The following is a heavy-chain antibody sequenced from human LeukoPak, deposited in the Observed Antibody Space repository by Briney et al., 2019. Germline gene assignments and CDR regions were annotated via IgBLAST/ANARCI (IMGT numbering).Heavy chain of an antibody. CDR3: ARDTRSSSGWEFYYH. CDR2: ISDSGDRT. CDR1: GFAYSSRG. Sequence: GGSLTPARAASGFAYSSRGMGGVRQAPGKGLEWGSAISDSGDRTYYADSVKGRFTLSRDNYQYTLYLPMNRLRGADRAVYYCARDTRSSSGWEFYYHRGPVTLVTVSS. J-gene: IGHJ4*02. V-gene: IGHV3-23*01. D-gene: IGHD6-19*01.